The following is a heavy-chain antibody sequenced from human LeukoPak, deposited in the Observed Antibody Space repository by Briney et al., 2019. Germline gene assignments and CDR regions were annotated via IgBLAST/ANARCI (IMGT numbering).Heavy chain of an antibody. V-gene: IGHV3-23*01. CDR2: ISGSGGST. CDR3: AKDDSSGYYYLYYFDY. J-gene: IGHJ4*02. D-gene: IGHD3-22*01. CDR1: GFTFSSYA. Sequence: GGSLRLSCAASGFTFSSYAMSWVRQAPGKGLEWVSAISGSGGSTYYADSVKGRFTISRDNSKNTLYLKMNSLRAEDTAVYYCAKDDSSGYYYLYYFDYWGQGTLVTVSS.